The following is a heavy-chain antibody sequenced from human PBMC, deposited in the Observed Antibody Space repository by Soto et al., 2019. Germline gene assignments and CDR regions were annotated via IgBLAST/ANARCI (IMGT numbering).Heavy chain of an antibody. J-gene: IGHJ6*02. CDR2: IIPIFGTA. CDR3: AIKGIAAAGSMDV. Sequence: SVKVSCKASGGTFSSYAISWVRQAPGQGLEWMGGIIPIFGTANYAQKFQGRVTITADESTSTAYMELSSLRSEDTAVYYCAIKGIAAAGSMDVWGQGTTVTVSS. D-gene: IGHD6-13*01. CDR1: GGTFSSYA. V-gene: IGHV1-69*13.